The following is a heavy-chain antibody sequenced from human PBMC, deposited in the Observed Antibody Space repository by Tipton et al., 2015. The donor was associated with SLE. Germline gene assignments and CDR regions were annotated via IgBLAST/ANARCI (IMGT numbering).Heavy chain of an antibody. CDR2: IYYSGAT. V-gene: IGHV4-31*03. CDR3: ARGGSPFEF. J-gene: IGHJ4*02. CDR1: NDSINSGDFY. Sequence: TLSLTCTVSNDSINSGDFYWSWIRQQPGKGLEWIGSIYYSGATSSNSSLRSRLTLSVDTSKNLFSLNLYSVTAADTAVYFCARGGSPFEFWGRGILVTVSS.